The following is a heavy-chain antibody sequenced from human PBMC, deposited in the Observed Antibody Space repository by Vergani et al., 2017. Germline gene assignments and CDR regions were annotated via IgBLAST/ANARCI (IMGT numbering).Heavy chain of an antibody. CDR2: VSTGTKSQ. J-gene: IGHJ4*02. V-gene: IGHV3-48*01. CDR1: GFDFSSYI. CDR3: VRDTEAFDY. Sequence: QLVESGGGWVQPGGSLRLSCVVSGFDFSSYIMNWVRQAPGKGLEWVSFVSTGTKSQSYAESVKGRFTISRDSAKNSLYLQMDSLRAEDTAVYYCVRDTEAFDYWGQGTLVTVSS.